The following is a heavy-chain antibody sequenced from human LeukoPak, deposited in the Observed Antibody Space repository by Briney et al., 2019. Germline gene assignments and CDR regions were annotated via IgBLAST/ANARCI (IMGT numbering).Heavy chain of an antibody. D-gene: IGHD1-26*01. V-gene: IGHV4-59*01. J-gene: IGHJ5*02. CDR1: GGSISSYY. CDR3: ARVGSGSYRGPFDP. CDR2: IYYSGST. Sequence: SETLSLTGTGSGGSISSYYWSWIRQFPGKGLEWIGYIYYSGSTNYNPSLKSRVTISVDTSKNQFSLKLSSVTAADTAVYYCARVGSGSYRGPFDPWGQGTLVTISS.